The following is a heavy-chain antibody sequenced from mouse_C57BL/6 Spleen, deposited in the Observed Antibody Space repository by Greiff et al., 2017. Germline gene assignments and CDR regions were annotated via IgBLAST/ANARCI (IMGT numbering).Heavy chain of an antibody. V-gene: IGHV1-39*01. D-gene: IGHD2-2*01. Sequence: VQLQQSGPELVKPGASVKISCKASGYSFTAYNMNWVKQSNGTSLEWIGVINPNYGTTSYNQKFKGKATLTVEHSSSTAYMPRNSLTAEDSAVYDCARRDGYDYGYGDVWGTGTTGTVSS. CDR1: GYSFTAYN. CDR2: INPNYGTT. CDR3: ARRDGYDYGYGDV. J-gene: IGHJ1*03.